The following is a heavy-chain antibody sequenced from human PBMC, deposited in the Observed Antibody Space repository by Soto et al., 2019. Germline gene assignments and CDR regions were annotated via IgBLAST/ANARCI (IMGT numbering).Heavy chain of an antibody. Sequence: GGSLRLSCAASGLTASNAYMAWVRQAPGMGLEWVSVIYDNGTTYYADSVKGRFTISRDTSTNTLSLQMDSLRAEDTAVYYCVRPLPSGRNYGLDVWGQGTTVTVSS. J-gene: IGHJ6*02. D-gene: IGHD3-10*01. CDR3: VRPLPSGRNYGLDV. V-gene: IGHV3-53*01. CDR2: IYDNGTT. CDR1: GLTASNAY.